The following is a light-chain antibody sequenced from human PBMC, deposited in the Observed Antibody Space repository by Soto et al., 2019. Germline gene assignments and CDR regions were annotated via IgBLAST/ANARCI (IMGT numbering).Light chain of an antibody. J-gene: IGKJ1*01. CDR2: ATS. V-gene: IGKV1-39*01. CDR1: QNINNN. CDR3: QQDYTTPWT. Sequence: DIQMPQSPSSLSASVGDIVTITCRASQNINNNLNWHELKPGKAPKLLIYATSRLQSEVPSRFSGTGSGTDFTPTISNLQPEDVATYSCQQDYTTPWTFGQGTKVEIK.